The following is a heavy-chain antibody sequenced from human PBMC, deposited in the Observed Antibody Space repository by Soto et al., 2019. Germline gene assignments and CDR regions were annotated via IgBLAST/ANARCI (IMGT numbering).Heavy chain of an antibody. CDR2: ISAYNGNT. J-gene: IGHJ4*02. CDR1: GYTFTSYG. Sequence: QVQLVQSGAEVKKPGASVKVSCKASGYTFTSYGISWVRQAPGQGLEWMGWISAYNGNTNYAQKLQGRVTMTTDTSTSTAYMELRSLRSDDTAVHYCARDWDQYCSSCTPNNWNYAPSVYWGQGTLVTVSS. D-gene: IGHD2-2*01. CDR3: ARDWDQYCSSCTPNNWNYAPSVY. V-gene: IGHV1-18*01.